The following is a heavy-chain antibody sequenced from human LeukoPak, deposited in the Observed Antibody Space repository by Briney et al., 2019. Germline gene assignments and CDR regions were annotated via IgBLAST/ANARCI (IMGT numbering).Heavy chain of an antibody. V-gene: IGHV4-59*01. CDR2: IYNFGST. CDR1: GDSISNYY. Sequence: SETLSLTCTVSGDSISNYYGTCLRQSPGKGLEWIGYIYNFGSTNYNPSLKSRVTISVLSTRNQFSLKMFSVTAADTAVYYCARARITVTHIEYWGQGTLVTVSS. J-gene: IGHJ4*02. D-gene: IGHD4-17*01. CDR3: ARARITVTHIEY.